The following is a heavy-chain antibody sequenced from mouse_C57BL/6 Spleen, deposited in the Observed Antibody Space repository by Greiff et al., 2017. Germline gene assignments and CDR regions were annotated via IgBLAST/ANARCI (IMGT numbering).Heavy chain of an antibody. CDR2: ISDGGSYT. D-gene: IGHD1-1*01. Sequence: EVKLVESGGGLVKPGGSLKLSCAASGFTFSSYAMSWVRQTPEKRLEWVATISDGGSYTYYPDNVKGRFTISRDNAKNNLYLQMSHLKSEDTAMYYCARGIYYGSKDWGQGTLVTVSA. J-gene: IGHJ3*01. CDR1: GFTFSSYA. V-gene: IGHV5-4*03. CDR3: ARGIYYGSKD.